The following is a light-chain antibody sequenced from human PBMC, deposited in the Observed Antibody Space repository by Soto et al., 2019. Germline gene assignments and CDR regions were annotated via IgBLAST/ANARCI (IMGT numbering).Light chain of an antibody. Sequence: IQLTQSPSSLSASVGDRVTITCRASQGISDYLAWYQQKPGKAPKLLIYAASTLEIGVPSRFSGSGSGTDFTLTISSLQPEDLATYYCQQLNTFTFTFGPGAKVDLK. CDR1: QGISDY. J-gene: IGKJ3*01. V-gene: IGKV1-9*01. CDR2: AAS. CDR3: QQLNTFTFT.